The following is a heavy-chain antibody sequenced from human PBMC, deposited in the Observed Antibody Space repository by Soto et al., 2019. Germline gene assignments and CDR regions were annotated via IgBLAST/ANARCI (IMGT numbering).Heavy chain of an antibody. CDR2: IVGSSAYT. V-gene: IGHV3-11*06. CDR1: GFTFSDYY. Sequence: QVQLVESGGGLVKPGGSLRLSCAASGFTFSDYYMSWIRQAPGKGLEWVSYIVGSSAYTNYADSVKGRFTISRDNAKNSIYLEMNSLRAEDTAVYYCARLRASGWYMGGYLDYWGQGTLVTVSS. D-gene: IGHD6-13*01. CDR3: ARLRASGWYMGGYLDY. J-gene: IGHJ4*02.